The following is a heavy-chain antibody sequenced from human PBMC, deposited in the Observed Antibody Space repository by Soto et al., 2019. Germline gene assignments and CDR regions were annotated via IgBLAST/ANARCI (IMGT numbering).Heavy chain of an antibody. J-gene: IGHJ6*02. D-gene: IGHD3-10*01. V-gene: IGHV1-69*13. Sequence: AASVKVSCKASGGTLNTHAISWVRQAPGQGLEWMGGVIPVFGISKYAQQFQGRVTITADESTSTAYMEVSSLRSEDTAVYYCARDSTYYYCSGQSEPYYGLDVWGQGTTVTVSS. CDR2: VIPVFGIS. CDR1: GGTLNTHA. CDR3: ARDSTYYYCSGQSEPYYGLDV.